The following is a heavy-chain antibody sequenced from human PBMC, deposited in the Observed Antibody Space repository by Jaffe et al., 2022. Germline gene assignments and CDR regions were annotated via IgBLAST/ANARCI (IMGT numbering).Heavy chain of an antibody. CDR3: ARDYGDYVIWFDP. D-gene: IGHD4-17*01. V-gene: IGHV1-3*01. J-gene: IGHJ5*02. CDR2: INAGNGNT. Sequence: QVQLVQSGAEVKKPGASVKVSCKASGYTFTSYAMHWVRQAPGQRLEWMGWINAGNGNTKYSQKFQGRVTITRDTSASTAYMELSSLRSEDTAVYYCARDYGDYVIWFDPWGQGTLVTVSS. CDR1: GYTFTSYA.